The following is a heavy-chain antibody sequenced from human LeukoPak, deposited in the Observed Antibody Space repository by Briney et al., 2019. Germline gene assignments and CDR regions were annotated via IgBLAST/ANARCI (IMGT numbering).Heavy chain of an antibody. Sequence: GGSLRLSCAASGFIFSASPIHWVRQASGKGLEWVGRIRSKDYSYLTAYAESVRGRFTISRDDSENTAYLQMNSLKTEDTAVYYCARRIGDSYFYGMDLWGQGTPVTVSS. V-gene: IGHV3-73*01. CDR1: GFIFSASP. CDR3: ARRIGDSYFYGMDL. J-gene: IGHJ6*02. CDR2: IRSKDYSYLT. D-gene: IGHD2-15*01.